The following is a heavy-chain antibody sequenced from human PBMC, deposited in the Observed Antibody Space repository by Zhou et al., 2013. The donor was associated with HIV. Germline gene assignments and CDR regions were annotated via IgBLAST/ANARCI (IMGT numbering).Heavy chain of an antibody. V-gene: IGHV4-4*07. J-gene: IGHJ6*02. Sequence: VQLQESGPGLVKPSETLSLTCAVSGGSISSNYWGWIRQPAGKGLEWIGRIYLSGSTNYNPSLKSRVTMSVDTSKNQFSLKLSSVTAADTAVYYCARGGDYYSYGMDVWGQGTTVTVSS. D-gene: IGHD3-16*01. CDR3: ARGGDYYSYGMDV. CDR2: IYLSGST. CDR1: GGSISSNY.